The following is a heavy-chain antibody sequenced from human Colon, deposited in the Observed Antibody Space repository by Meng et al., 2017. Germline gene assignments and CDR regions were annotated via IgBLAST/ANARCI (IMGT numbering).Heavy chain of an antibody. D-gene: IGHD3-10*01. V-gene: IGHV4-4*02. CDR1: GDSIRSSNW. CDR2: IYHSGST. J-gene: IGHJ4*02. Sequence: QVQRQEAGPGLLKPSGTLSLTCAVSGDSIRSSNWWSWVRQPPGRGLEWIGEIYHSGSTNYNPSLKNRVTMTVDKSKNEFSLTLSSVTAADTAFYYCARVIYASGNMAHLDYWGQGTLVTVSS. CDR3: ARVIYASGNMAHLDY.